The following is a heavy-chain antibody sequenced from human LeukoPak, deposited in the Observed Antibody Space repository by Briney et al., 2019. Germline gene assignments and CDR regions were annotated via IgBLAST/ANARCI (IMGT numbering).Heavy chain of an antibody. CDR3: ATDRGVYDYVWGSYRR. J-gene: IGHJ4*02. D-gene: IGHD3-16*02. V-gene: IGHV1-24*01. CDR2: FDPEDGET. Sequence: ASVTVSCTVSGYTLTELSMHWVRQAPGQGLEWMGGFDPEDGETTYAQKFQGRVTMTEDTPTDTAYMELSSLRSEDTAVYYCATDRGVYDYVWGSYRRWGQGTLVTVSS. CDR1: GYTLTELS.